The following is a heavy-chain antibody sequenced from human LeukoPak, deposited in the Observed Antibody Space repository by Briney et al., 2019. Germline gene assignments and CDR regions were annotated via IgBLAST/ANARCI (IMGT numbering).Heavy chain of an antibody. CDR1: GFTFSSYT. Sequence: KPGGSLRLSCAASGFTFSSYTMNWVRQAPGKGLQWVSSISSGSSYIYYADSVKGRFTISRDNAKNSLYLQMNSLRAEDTAVYYCARDRYDSSGGAFDIWGQGTMVTVSS. J-gene: IGHJ3*02. D-gene: IGHD3-22*01. V-gene: IGHV3-21*01. CDR2: ISSGSSYI. CDR3: ARDRYDSSGGAFDI.